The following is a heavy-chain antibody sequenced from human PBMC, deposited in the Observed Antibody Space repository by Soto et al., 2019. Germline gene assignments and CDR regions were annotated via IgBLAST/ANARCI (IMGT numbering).Heavy chain of an antibody. Sequence: SETLSLTCTVSGGSISSYYWSWSRQPPGKGLEWIGYIYYSGSTNYNPSLKSRVTISVDTSKNQFSLKLSSVTAADTAVYYCARDRGEDSSSWTSAYDYWGQGTLVTVSS. D-gene: IGHD6-13*01. CDR1: GGSISSYY. V-gene: IGHV4-59*01. CDR2: IYYSGST. CDR3: ARDRGEDSSSWTSAYDY. J-gene: IGHJ4*02.